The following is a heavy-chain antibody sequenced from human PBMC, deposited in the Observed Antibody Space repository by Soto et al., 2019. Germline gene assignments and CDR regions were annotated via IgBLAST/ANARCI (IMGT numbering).Heavy chain of an antibody. CDR2: VSASGERT. J-gene: IGHJ4*02. CDR3: ARDRRPRNTIFGVVSGG. D-gene: IGHD3-3*02. CDR1: GFSFDTYA. V-gene: IGHV3-23*01. Sequence: PGGSLRLSCAASGFSFDTYAMTWVRQAPGKALDWVSAVSASGERTYYADSVRGRFIISRDNSKNMLFLEMNGLRGEDSAVYYSARDRRPRNTIFGVVSGGWGQGTLVTVAS.